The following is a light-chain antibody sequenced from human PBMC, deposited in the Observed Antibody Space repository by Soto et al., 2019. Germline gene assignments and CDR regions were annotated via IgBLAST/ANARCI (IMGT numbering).Light chain of an antibody. V-gene: IGKV3-15*01. CDR3: QQHNSWPPV. J-gene: IGKJ2*01. CDR1: QSVNSN. CDR2: GAS. Sequence: EIVMTQSPATLSVSPGERATLSCRASQSVNSNLAWYQQKPGHSPRLLIYGASTRVTCIPARFSGSGSGTEFTLTISSLQSEDFAIYYCQQHNSWPPVFGQGTKLEIK.